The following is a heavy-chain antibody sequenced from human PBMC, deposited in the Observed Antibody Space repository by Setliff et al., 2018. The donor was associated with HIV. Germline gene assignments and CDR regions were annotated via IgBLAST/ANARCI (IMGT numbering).Heavy chain of an antibody. D-gene: IGHD3-10*01. V-gene: IGHV4-4*09. CDR3: ARAYFGSGIYF. CDR1: GGSISSYY. Sequence: SETLSLTCTVSGGSISSYYWSWIRQPPGKGLEWLGHIYSSGSTNYNPSLKSRDTISVDTSKNQFSLKLYSVTAVDTAVYYCARAYFGSGIYFWGQGTLVTVSS. CDR2: IYSSGST. J-gene: IGHJ4*02.